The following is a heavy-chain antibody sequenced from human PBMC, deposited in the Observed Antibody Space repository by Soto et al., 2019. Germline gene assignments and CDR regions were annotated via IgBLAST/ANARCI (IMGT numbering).Heavy chain of an antibody. J-gene: IGHJ3*01. V-gene: IGHV4-30-4*01. CDR1: GDSISSDNYF. CDR2: ISNPGTP. Sequence: QVQLQESAPGLVKPSQTLSLICTVSGDSISSDNYFWSWIRQPPGQGLEWVGYISNPGTPYYNPSLKSGVTLSLDTCRNRFSLDMYSVTATDTAVYYCAREVNVGALSEAFHFWGQGTMVTVSS. D-gene: IGHD3-16*02. CDR3: AREVNVGALSEAFHF.